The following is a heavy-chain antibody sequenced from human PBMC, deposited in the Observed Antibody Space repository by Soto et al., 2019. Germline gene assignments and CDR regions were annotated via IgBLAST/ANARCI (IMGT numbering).Heavy chain of an antibody. Sequence: SETLSLTCTVSGGSTSNYYWSWIRQSPGKGLEWIGYIYYSGSTNYNPSLKSRVTISVDTSKNQFSLKLSSVTAADTAVYYCARLSIAAAGPDFWGQGTLVT. CDR3: ARLSIAAAGPDF. CDR1: GGSTSNYY. V-gene: IGHV4-59*08. CDR2: IYYSGST. D-gene: IGHD6-13*01. J-gene: IGHJ4*02.